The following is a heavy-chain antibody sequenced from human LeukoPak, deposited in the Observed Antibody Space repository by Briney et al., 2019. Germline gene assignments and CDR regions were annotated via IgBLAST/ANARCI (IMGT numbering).Heavy chain of an antibody. D-gene: IGHD6-13*01. J-gene: IGHJ4*02. V-gene: IGHV3-38-3*01. CDR2: ISGGST. Sequence: GGSLRLSCAASGFTVSSNEMSWVRQAPGKGLEWVSSISGGSTYYADSVKGRFTISRDNSKNTLYLQMNSLRVEDTAVYYCASEGGAQQLVRKGFDYWGQGTLVTVSS. CDR1: GFTVSSNE. CDR3: ASEGGAQQLVRKGFDY.